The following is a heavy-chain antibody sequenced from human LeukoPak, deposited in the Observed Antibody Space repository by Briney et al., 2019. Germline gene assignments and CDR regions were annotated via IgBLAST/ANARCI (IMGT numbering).Heavy chain of an antibody. D-gene: IGHD1-1*01. CDR2: IKEDGSEK. V-gene: IGHV3-7*01. J-gene: IGHJ4*02. Sequence: GGSLRLSCAASGFTFSNYWMSWVRQAPGKGLEWVGNIKEDGSEKYYVDSVKGRFTISRDNAKNSLYLQMNSLRAEDTAVYYCARDQSNWKVFDYWGQGTLVTVSS. CDR3: ARDQSNWKVFDY. CDR1: GFTFSNYW.